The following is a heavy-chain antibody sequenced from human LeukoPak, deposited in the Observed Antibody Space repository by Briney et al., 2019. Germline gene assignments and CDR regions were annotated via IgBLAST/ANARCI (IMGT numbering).Heavy chain of an antibody. V-gene: IGHV1-18*01. CDR2: VSAYNGNT. D-gene: IGHD1-26*01. Sequence: ASVKVSCKASGYTFTSYGISWVRQAPGQGLEWMGWVSAYNGNTNYAQKLQGRVTMTTDTSTSTGYMELRSLRSDDTAVYYCARVDRVGASRGCDYWGQGTLVTVSS. CDR1: GYTFTSYG. CDR3: ARVDRVGASRGCDY. J-gene: IGHJ4*02.